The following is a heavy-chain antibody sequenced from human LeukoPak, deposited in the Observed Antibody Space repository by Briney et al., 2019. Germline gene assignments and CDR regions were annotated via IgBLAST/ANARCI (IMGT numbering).Heavy chain of an antibody. V-gene: IGHV4-59*01. Sequence: PSETLSLTCTVSGGSISSYYWSWIRQPPGKGLEWIGYIYYSGTTNYNPSLKSRVTISVDTSKNQFSLKLSSVTAADTAVYYCAPYDFWSGYYDYWGQGTLVTVSS. J-gene: IGHJ4*02. CDR1: GGSISSYY. CDR2: IYYSGTT. D-gene: IGHD3-3*01. CDR3: APYDFWSGYYDY.